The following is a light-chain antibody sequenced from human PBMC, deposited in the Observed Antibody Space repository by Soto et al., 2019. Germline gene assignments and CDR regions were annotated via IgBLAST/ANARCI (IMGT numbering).Light chain of an antibody. CDR1: KLGDKY. CDR2: QDS. J-gene: IGLJ2*01. CDR3: QAWDSSTKV. Sequence: SYELTQPPSVSVSPGQTASITCSGDKLGDKYACWYQQKPGQSPVLVIYQDSKRPSGIPERFSGSNSGNTATLTISGTQAMDEADYYRQAWDSSTKVFGGGTQLTVL. V-gene: IGLV3-1*01.